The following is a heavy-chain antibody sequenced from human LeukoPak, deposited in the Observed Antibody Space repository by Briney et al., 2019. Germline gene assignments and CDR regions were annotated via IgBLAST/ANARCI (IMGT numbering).Heavy chain of an antibody. CDR1: GYTFTGYY. Sequence: ASVKVSCKASGYTFTGYYMHWVRQAPGQGLEWMGWINPNSGGTNYAQKFQGRVTMTRDTSISTAYMELSRLRSDDTAVYYCARDARSLYYYYGMDVGGQGTTVTVSS. CDR3: ARDARSLYYYYGMDV. CDR2: INPNSGGT. V-gene: IGHV1-2*02. J-gene: IGHJ6*02.